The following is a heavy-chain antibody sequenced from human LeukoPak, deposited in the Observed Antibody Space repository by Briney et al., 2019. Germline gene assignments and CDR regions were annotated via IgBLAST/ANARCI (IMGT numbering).Heavy chain of an antibody. V-gene: IGHV4-38-2*02. Sequence: KPSETLSLTCSVPGYSITSGFSWGWIRQPPGEGLEWLGTISECGSTDYKAPLERRLTISMDTPKNLFSLGLTSLPAADPAVFYRAREGAVAGIDPWGQGTLVTVSS. D-gene: IGHD3-16*01. J-gene: IGHJ5*02. CDR1: GYSITSGFS. CDR3: AREGAVAGIDP. CDR2: ISECGST.